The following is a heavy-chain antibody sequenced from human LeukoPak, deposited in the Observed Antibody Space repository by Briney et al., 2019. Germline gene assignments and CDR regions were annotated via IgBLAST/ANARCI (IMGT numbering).Heavy chain of an antibody. J-gene: IGHJ4*02. CDR1: GGSFSGYY. CDR3: ASVYSSSWYETHYFDY. Sequence: SETLSLTCAVYGGSFSGYYWSWIRQPPGKGLEWIGEINHSGSTNYNPSLKSRVTISVDTSKNQFSLKLSSVTAADTAVYYCASVYSSSWYETHYFDYWGQGTLVTVSS. D-gene: IGHD6-13*01. CDR2: INHSGST. V-gene: IGHV4-34*01.